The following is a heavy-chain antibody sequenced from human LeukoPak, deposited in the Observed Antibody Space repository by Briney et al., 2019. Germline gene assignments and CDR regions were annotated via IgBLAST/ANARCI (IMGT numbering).Heavy chain of an antibody. D-gene: IGHD5-18*01. CDR3: AKDRGYSYGDFDF. V-gene: IGHV3-30*02. CDR1: GFTFSNYG. J-gene: IGHJ4*02. Sequence: TGGSLRLSCAASGFTFSNYGIHWVRQAPGKGLEWVAFIRYDGSNKYYADSVKGRFTISRDNSKNTLYLQMNSLRAEDTAVYYCAKDRGYSYGDFDFWGQGTLVTVSS. CDR2: IRYDGSNK.